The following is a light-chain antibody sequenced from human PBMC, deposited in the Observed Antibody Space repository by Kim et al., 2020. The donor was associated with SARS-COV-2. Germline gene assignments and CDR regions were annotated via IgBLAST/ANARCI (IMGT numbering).Light chain of an antibody. CDR2: GKN. CDR1: SLRSYY. Sequence: SSELTQDPAVSVALGQTVRITCQGDSLRSYYASWYQQKPGQAPVLVIYGKNNRPSGIPDRFSGSSSGNTASLTITGAQAEDEADDYCNSRDSSGNLVVFGGGTQLTVL. V-gene: IGLV3-19*01. J-gene: IGLJ2*01. CDR3: NSRDSSGNLVV.